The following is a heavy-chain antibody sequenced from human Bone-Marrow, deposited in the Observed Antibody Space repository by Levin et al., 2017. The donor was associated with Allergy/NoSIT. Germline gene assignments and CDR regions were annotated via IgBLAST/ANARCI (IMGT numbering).Heavy chain of an antibody. D-gene: IGHD1-26*01. V-gene: IGHV1-8*01. Sequence: RASVKVSCKASGYSFTSSDVNWVRQATGQGLEWMGWVNPISGNTDYARKFQGRVTMTRNTSTSTAYMELSSLRSEDTAVYYCTVPTYRGVYYFDSWGLGTLVIVSS. CDR3: TVPTYRGVYYFDS. J-gene: IGHJ4*02. CDR2: VNPISGNT. CDR1: GYSFTSSD.